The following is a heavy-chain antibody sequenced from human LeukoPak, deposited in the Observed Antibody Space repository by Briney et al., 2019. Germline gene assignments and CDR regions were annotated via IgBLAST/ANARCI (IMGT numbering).Heavy chain of an antibody. V-gene: IGHV3-11*01. J-gene: IGHJ6*03. D-gene: IGHD6-6*01. Sequence: PGGSLRLSCAASGFTFSDYYMSWIRQAPGKGLEWVSYISSSGSTIYYADSVKGRFTISRDNAKNSLYLQMNSLRAEDTAVYYSARVGRLAARPIYYYYYMDVWGKGTTVTVSS. CDR2: ISSSGSTI. CDR3: ARVGRLAARPIYYYYYMDV. CDR1: GFTFSDYY.